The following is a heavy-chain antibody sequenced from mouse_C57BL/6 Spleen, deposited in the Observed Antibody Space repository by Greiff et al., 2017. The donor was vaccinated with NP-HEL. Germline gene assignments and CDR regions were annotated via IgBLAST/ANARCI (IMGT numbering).Heavy chain of an antibody. D-gene: IGHD2-14*01. CDR1: GFTFSDYG. CDR2: ISSGSSTI. V-gene: IGHV5-17*01. Sequence: DVKLVESGGGLVKPGGSLKLSCAASGFTFSDYGMHWVRQAPEKGLEWVAYISSGSSTIYYADTVKGRFTISRDNAKNTLFLQMTSLRSEDTAMYYCARGGTYYAMDYWGQGTSVTVSS. J-gene: IGHJ4*01. CDR3: ARGGTYYAMDY.